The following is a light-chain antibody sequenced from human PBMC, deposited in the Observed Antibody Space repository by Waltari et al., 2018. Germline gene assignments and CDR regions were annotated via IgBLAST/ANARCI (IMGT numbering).Light chain of an antibody. CDR2: GAS. Sequence: EIVLTQSPDTLSLSAGERATLSCKASQTLNNNYLAWYQQKPGQSPRLLIFGASKRATGIPDRFSGSGSGTDFTLTISRLETEDFAMYYCQQYGSSPYSFGQGARVEIK. J-gene: IGKJ2*01. CDR3: QQYGSSPYS. V-gene: IGKV3-20*01. CDR1: QTLNNNY.